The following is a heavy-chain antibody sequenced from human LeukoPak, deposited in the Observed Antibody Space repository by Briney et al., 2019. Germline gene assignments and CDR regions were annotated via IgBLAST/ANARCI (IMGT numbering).Heavy chain of an antibody. CDR2: ISSSSDYI. CDR1: GFIFDSYS. CDR3: ARDLQARSGRRFDY. V-gene: IGHV3-21*01. J-gene: IGHJ4*02. Sequence: GGSLRLSCVASGFIFDSYSINWVRQAPGKGLEWVSSISSSSDYIYYGDSVKGRFTISRDNARNSVFLQMNSLRAEDTAVYYCARDLQARSGRRFDYWGQGTLVTVSS. D-gene: IGHD3-10*01.